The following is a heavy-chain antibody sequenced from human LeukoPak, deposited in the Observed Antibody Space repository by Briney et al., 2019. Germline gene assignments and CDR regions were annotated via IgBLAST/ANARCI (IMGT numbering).Heavy chain of an antibody. CDR1: GYTFTSYD. Sequence: ASLKVSCKASGYTFTSYDINWVRQATGQGLEWMGWMNPNSGNTGYAQKFQGRVTMTRNTSISTAYMELSSLRSEDKAVYYCARGLVGATVDYWRQGTLVSVSS. D-gene: IGHD1-26*01. CDR3: ARGLVGATVDY. V-gene: IGHV1-8*01. CDR2: MNPNSGNT. J-gene: IGHJ4*02.